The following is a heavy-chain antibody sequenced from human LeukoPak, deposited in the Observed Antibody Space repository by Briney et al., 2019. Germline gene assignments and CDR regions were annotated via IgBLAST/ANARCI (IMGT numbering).Heavy chain of an antibody. CDR3: ARHYGDRDWSPVTFDY. CDR2: MYYRGST. CDR1: GGSISSSSHY. Sequence: PSETLSLTCTVSGGSISSSSHYWGWIRQPPGKGLEWIGSMYYRGSTYHNPSLKSRVTISVDTSKNQFSLKLSSVTAADTAVYYCARHYGDRDWSPVTFDYWGQGTLVTVSS. D-gene: IGHD4-17*01. V-gene: IGHV4-39*07. J-gene: IGHJ4*02.